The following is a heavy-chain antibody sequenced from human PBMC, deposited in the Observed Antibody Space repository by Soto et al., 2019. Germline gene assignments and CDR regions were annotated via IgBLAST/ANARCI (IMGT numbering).Heavy chain of an antibody. Sequence: ALVEVSCKASGYIFTSYYIHWVRQAPGQGLEWMGMINTSGGSTSYAQKFQGRVTMTRDTSTSTVYMELSSLRSGDTAVYYCARNDNSGLDYWGQGTLVPVSS. CDR1: GYIFTSYY. D-gene: IGHD3-22*01. CDR2: INTSGGST. CDR3: ARNDNSGLDY. J-gene: IGHJ4*02. V-gene: IGHV1-46*01.